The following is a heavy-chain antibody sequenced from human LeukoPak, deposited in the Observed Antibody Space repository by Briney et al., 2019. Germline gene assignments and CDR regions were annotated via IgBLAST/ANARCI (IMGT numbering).Heavy chain of an antibody. CDR1: GFTFSSYG. CDR2: IRYDGSNK. V-gene: IGHV3-30*02. J-gene: IGHJ1*01. Sequence: GGSLRLSCAASGFTFSSYGMHWVRQAPGKGLEWVAFIRYDGSNKYYADSVKGRFTISRDNSKNTLYLQMNSLRAEDTAVYYCAKGRYCSSTSCYLHFQHWGQGTLVTVSS. CDR3: AKGRYCSSTSCYLHFQH. D-gene: IGHD2-2*01.